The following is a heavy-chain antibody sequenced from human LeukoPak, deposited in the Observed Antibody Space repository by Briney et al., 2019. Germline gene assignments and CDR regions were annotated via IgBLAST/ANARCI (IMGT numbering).Heavy chain of an antibody. CDR3: ARRQFDSFGSDY. D-gene: IGHD3-22*01. V-gene: IGHV3-72*01. CDR1: GLTFSDYF. J-gene: IGHJ4*02. CDR2: SRNKANDYTT. Sequence: PGGSLRLSCAASGLTFSDYFMDWVRQAPGKGLDWVGRSRNKANDYTTEYAASVRCRFTISRADPQNSCYLALNNRQTQPTAVYYCARRQFDSFGSDYWGQGTLVAVSS.